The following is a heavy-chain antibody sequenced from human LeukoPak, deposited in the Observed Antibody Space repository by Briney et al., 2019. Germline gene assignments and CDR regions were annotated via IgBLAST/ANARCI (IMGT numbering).Heavy chain of an antibody. CDR2: IYSGGTT. CDR1: GFTVSSNY. D-gene: IGHD1-14*01. CDR3: AKGNLPKVLVDY. J-gene: IGHJ4*02. Sequence: PGGSLRLSCAASGFTVSSNYMTWVRQAPGKGLEWVSAIYSGGTTYYADSVKGRFTISRDNSKNTLYLQMNSLRAEDTAVYYCAKGNLPKVLVDYWGQGTLVTVSS. V-gene: IGHV3-53*01.